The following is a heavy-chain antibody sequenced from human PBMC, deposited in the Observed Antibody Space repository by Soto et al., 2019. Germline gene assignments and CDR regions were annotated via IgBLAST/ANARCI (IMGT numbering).Heavy chain of an antibody. CDR1: GYRFTSYW. CDR3: ARKDKSGYFNWFDP. D-gene: IGHD3-22*01. CDR2: IFPSDSGT. V-gene: IGHV5-51*01. J-gene: IGHJ5*02. Sequence: VESLKISCITSGYRFTSYWIAWGRQMPCKGLEWMGIIFPSDSGTRYSPSFQGQVTISADRSTSTVFLQWASLKASDTAVYFCARKDKSGYFNWFDPWGQGTLVTVSS.